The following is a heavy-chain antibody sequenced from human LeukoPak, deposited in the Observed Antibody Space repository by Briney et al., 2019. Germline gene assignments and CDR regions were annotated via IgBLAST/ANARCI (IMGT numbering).Heavy chain of an antibody. V-gene: IGHV3-74*01. CDR1: GLTFSSYW. D-gene: IGHD1-14*01. J-gene: IGHJ4*02. CDR3: ARSNQADDY. Sequence: GGSLRLSCAASGLTFSSYWMHWVRHVPGKGLVWVARINPGGSSITYADSVKDRFTISRDNAKNTLYLQMDSLRAEDTGVYYCARSNQADDYWGQGTLVTVSS. CDR2: INPGGSSI.